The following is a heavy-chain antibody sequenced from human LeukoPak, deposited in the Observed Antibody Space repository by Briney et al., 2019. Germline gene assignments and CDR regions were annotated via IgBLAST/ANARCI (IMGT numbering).Heavy chain of an antibody. D-gene: IGHD6-19*01. Sequence: SETLSLTCTVSGGSVSSGSYYWSWIRQPPGKGLEWIGYIYYSGSTNYNPSLKSRVTISVDTSKNQFSLKLSSVTAADTAVYYCATASTRITVAGNRPGYWGQGTLVTVSS. CDR1: GGSVSSGSYY. J-gene: IGHJ4*02. V-gene: IGHV4-61*01. CDR3: ATASTRITVAGNRPGY. CDR2: IYYSGST.